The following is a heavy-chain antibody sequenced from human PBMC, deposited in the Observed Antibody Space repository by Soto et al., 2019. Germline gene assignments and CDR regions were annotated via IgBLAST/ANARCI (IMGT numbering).Heavy chain of an antibody. J-gene: IGHJ4*02. Sequence: EVQLLESGGGLVQPGRSLRLSCAASGFTFSNYAMSWVRQAPGQGLDWVSAISVSGGTTYYADSVKGRFPISRDNSKNTLFLQMNSLRAEDAAVYYCAKFFVETGSNSGWPWSFHYWGQGTLVTVPS. CDR3: AKFFVETGSNSGWPWSFHY. CDR1: GFTFSNYA. D-gene: IGHD6-25*01. V-gene: IGHV3-23*01. CDR2: ISVSGGTT.